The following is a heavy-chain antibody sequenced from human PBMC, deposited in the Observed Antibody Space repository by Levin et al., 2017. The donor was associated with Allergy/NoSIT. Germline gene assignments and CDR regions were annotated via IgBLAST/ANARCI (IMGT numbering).Heavy chain of an antibody. Sequence: GESLKISCAASGFTFSSYAMHWVRQAPGKGLEWVAVMSYDGSNKYYADSVKGRFTISRDNSKNTLYLQMNSLRAEDTAVYYCARDSLSIAARRSAYYGMDVWGQGTTVTVSS. J-gene: IGHJ6*02. CDR1: GFTFSSYA. D-gene: IGHD6-6*01. CDR3: ARDSLSIAARRSAYYGMDV. CDR2: MSYDGSNK. V-gene: IGHV3-30*04.